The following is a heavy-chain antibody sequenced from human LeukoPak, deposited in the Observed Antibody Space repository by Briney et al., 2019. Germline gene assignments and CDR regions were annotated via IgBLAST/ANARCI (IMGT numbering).Heavy chain of an antibody. J-gene: IGHJ4*02. CDR1: GGSMAGYY. CDR2: IYTTGTT. D-gene: IGHD3-22*01. Sequence: KTSETLSLTCTVSGGSMAGYYWSWIRQPAGKGLEWIGRIYTTGTTNYNPSLSSRVTMSVDTSKNQLSLRLSSVTAADTAVYYCTRSYDTNGYSVGFDFWGQGTLVTVSS. V-gene: IGHV4-4*07. CDR3: TRSYDTNGYSVGFDF.